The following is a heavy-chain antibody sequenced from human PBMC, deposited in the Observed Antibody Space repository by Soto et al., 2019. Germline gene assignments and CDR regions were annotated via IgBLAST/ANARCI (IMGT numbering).Heavy chain of an antibody. CDR2: IIPIFGTA. CDR1: GGTFSSYA. CDR3: ARPLESSIAARPEKWFDP. Sequence: SVKVSCKASGGTFSSYAISWVRQAPGQGLEWMGGIIPIFGTANYAQKFQGRVTITADESKSTAYMELSSLRYEETDVYYCARPLESSIAARPEKWFDPCGQGNMVTVYS. D-gene: IGHD6-6*01. V-gene: IGHV1-69*13. J-gene: IGHJ5*02.